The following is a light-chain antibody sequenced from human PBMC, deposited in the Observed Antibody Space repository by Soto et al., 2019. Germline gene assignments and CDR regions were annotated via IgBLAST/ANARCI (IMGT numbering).Light chain of an antibody. Sequence: EIVLTQSPATLSLSPGERATLSCRASQSVSSHLAWYQHKPGRAPRLLISETSNRATGVPARFSGSGSGTDFTLTIRSLEPEDFAVYYCQQRTNWPLTFGGGTNVEVK. CDR2: ETS. CDR3: QQRTNWPLT. V-gene: IGKV3-11*01. CDR1: QSVSSH. J-gene: IGKJ4*01.